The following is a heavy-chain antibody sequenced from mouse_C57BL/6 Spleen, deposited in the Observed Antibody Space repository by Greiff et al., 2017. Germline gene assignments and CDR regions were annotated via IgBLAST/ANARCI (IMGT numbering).Heavy chain of an antibody. V-gene: IGHV7-3*01. Sequence: EVKLQESGGGLVQPGGSLSLSCAASGFTFTDYDMSWVRQPPGQALEWLGFIRNRANGYTTEYSASVKGRFTISRDNSQSILYLQMNALRAEDSATYYCARYSSYAMDYWGQGTSVTVSS. CDR2: IRNRANGYTT. CDR3: ARYSSYAMDY. J-gene: IGHJ4*01. CDR1: GFTFTDYD.